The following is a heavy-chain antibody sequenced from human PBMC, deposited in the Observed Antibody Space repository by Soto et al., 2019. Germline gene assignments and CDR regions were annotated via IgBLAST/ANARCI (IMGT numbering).Heavy chain of an antibody. V-gene: IGHV1-3*01. J-gene: IGHJ5*02. CDR2: LNVGTGNT. CDR1: GYIFSKYV. CDR3: ARESRDFFLWFDP. Sequence: QVQLVQSGGEVKKSGASVKVSCKASGYIFSKYVIHWVRQVPGHKLEWMGWLNVGTGNTKYSQKFQGRVTITRDTSATTAYMELHSLTSEDTAVYYCARESRDFFLWFDPWGQGTLVTVSS.